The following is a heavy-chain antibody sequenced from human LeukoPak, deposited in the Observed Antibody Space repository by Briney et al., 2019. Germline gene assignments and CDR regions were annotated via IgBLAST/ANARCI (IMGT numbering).Heavy chain of an antibody. J-gene: IGHJ4*02. CDR1: GGSVSSDNYY. D-gene: IGHD3-22*01. V-gene: IGHV4-61*01. CDR3: ARRHYYNGRAYYFLDY. CDR2: ISYSGST. Sequence: SETLSLTCTVSGGSVSSDNYYWTWVRQPPGKGLQWIGYISYSGSTNYNPSLKSRVTISLHTSKNQFSLRLSSLTAADTAVYYCARRHYYNGRAYYFLDYWGQGTLVTVSS.